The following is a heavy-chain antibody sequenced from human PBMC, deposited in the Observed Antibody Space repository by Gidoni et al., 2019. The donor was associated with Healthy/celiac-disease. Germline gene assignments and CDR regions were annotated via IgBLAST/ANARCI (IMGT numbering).Heavy chain of an antibody. CDR1: GGSISSSSYY. Sequence: QLQLQESGPGLVKPSETLSLTCTVSGGSISSSSYYWGWIRQPPGKGLEWIGSIYYSGSTYYNPSLKSRVTISVDTSKNQFSLKLSSVTAADTAVYYCARPYSSSWYFLVGYWGQGTLVTVSS. CDR2: IYYSGST. J-gene: IGHJ4*02. V-gene: IGHV4-39*01. CDR3: ARPYSSSWYFLVGY. D-gene: IGHD6-13*01.